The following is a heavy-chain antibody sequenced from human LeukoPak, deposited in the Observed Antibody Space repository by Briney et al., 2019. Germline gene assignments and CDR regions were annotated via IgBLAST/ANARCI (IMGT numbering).Heavy chain of an antibody. CDR2: ISGTGGST. CDR1: GFTFSTYA. CDR3: AANRKGVPAAQDY. Sequence: QAWGALRLSCAASGFTFSTYAMTWVRQAPGKGLEWVSLISGTGGSTYYADSVKGRFTISRDNSKNTLYLQMNSLRAEDTAVYYCAANRKGVPAAQDYWGQGTLVTVSS. V-gene: IGHV3-23*01. J-gene: IGHJ4*02. D-gene: IGHD2-2*01.